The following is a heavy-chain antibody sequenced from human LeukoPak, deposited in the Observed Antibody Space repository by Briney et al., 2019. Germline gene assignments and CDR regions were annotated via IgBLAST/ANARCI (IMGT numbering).Heavy chain of an antibody. CDR3: ARGRGGSYYDRDY. V-gene: IGHV4-61*01. CDR2: IYYSGST. D-gene: IGHD1-26*01. J-gene: IGHJ4*02. CDR1: GGSVSSGSYY. Sequence: SETLSLTCTVSGGSVSSGSYYWSWIRQPPGTGLEWIGYIYYSGSTNYNPSLKSRVTISVDTSKNQFSLKLSSVTAADTAVYYCARGRGGSYYDRDYWGQGTLVTVSS.